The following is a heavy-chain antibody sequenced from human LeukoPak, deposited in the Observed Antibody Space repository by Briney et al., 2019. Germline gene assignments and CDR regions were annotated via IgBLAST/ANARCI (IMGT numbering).Heavy chain of an antibody. J-gene: IGHJ6*04. CDR2: ISGSGGST. CDR1: GFTFSSYA. D-gene: IGHD6-13*01. V-gene: IGHV3-23*01. CDR3: AKTIAAAGYSPLEV. Sequence: PGGSLRLSCAASGFTFSSYAMSWVRQAPGKGLEWVSAISGSGGSTYYADSVKGRFTISRDNSKNTLYLQMNSLRAEDTAVYYCAKTIAAAGYSPLEVWGKGTTVTVSS.